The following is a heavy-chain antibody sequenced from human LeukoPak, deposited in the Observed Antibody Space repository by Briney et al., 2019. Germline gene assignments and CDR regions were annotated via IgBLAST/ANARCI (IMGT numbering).Heavy chain of an antibody. CDR3: ATSTIFGVSAFDY. CDR2: MNPNSGNT. CDR1: GYTFTSYD. Sequence: ASVKVSCKASGYTFTSYDINWVRQATGQGLEWMGWMNPNSGNTGYAQKFQGRVAMTRNTSISTAYMELSSLRSEDTAVYYCATSTIFGVSAFDYWGQGTLVTVSS. V-gene: IGHV1-8*01. D-gene: IGHD3-3*01. J-gene: IGHJ4*02.